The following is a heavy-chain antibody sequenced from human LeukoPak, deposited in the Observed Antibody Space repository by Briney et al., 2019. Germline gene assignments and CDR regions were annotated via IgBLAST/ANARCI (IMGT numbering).Heavy chain of an antibody. D-gene: IGHD3-22*01. CDR1: GYSFTSFW. J-gene: IGHJ4*02. CDR2: IYPGDSDT. V-gene: IGHV5-51*01. CDR3: ARSFTYYYDSSGYYYQDY. Sequence: KPGESLKISCKGSGYSFTSFWIGWVRQIPGKGLEWMGIIYPGDSDTRYSPSFQGQVTISADKSISTAYLQWSSLKASDTAMYYCARSFTYYYDSSGYYYQDYWGQGTLVTVSS.